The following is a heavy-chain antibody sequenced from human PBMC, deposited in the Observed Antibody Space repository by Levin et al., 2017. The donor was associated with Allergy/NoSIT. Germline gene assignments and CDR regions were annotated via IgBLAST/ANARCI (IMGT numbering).Heavy chain of an antibody. D-gene: IGHD3-22*01. Sequence: LSLTCAASGFTFSNYAMSWVRQAPGKGLEWVAGFRDTRYTNYADSVNGRFTISRDNSRNMFYLQMNSLRAEDTAVYYCARFARPAGLYDSSDSIDIWSQGTVVAVSS. V-gene: IGHV3-23*01. CDR1: GFTFSNYA. J-gene: IGHJ3*02. CDR3: ARFARPAGLYDSSDSIDI. CDR2: FRDTRYT.